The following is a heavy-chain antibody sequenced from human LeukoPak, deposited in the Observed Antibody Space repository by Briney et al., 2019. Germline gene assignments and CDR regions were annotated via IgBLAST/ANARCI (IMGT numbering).Heavy chain of an antibody. CDR2: IKQDGSEK. Sequence: GGSLRLSCAASGFTFSSYWMSWVRQAPGKGLEWVANIKQDGSEKYYVDSVKGRFTISRDNAKNSLYLQMNSLRAEDTAVYYCATASVSVPAAIVYYYYYMDVWGKGTTVTVSS. D-gene: IGHD2-2*02. CDR3: ATASVSVPAAIVYYYYYMDV. J-gene: IGHJ6*03. V-gene: IGHV3-7*01. CDR1: GFTFSSYW.